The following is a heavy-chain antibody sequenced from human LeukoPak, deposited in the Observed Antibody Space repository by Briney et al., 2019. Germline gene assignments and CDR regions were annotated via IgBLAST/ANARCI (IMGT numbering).Heavy chain of an antibody. D-gene: IGHD3-22*01. CDR1: GFTFSSYV. J-gene: IGHJ4*02. CDR2: ISGSGGTT. Sequence: PGGSLRLSCAASGFTFSSYVMSWVRQAPGKGLEWVSGISGSGGTTYYADSVKGRFTISRDNSKNTLYLQMNSLRAEDTAVYYCAKHIEIVVVILRDYWGQGTLVTVSS. V-gene: IGHV3-23*01. CDR3: AKHIEIVVVILRDY.